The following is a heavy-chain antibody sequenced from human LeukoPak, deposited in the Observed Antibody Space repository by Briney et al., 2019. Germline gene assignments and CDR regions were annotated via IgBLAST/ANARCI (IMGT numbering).Heavy chain of an antibody. CDR1: GYTFTSYY. J-gene: IGHJ4*02. D-gene: IGHD1-26*01. V-gene: IGHV1-46*03. CDR2: INPSGGST. CDR3: ARARRASGSPYYFDY. Sequence: GASVKVSCKASGYTFTSYYTHWVRQAPGQGLEWMGIINPSGGSTSYAQKFQGRVTMTRDTSTSTVYMELGSLRSEDTAVYYCARARRASGSPYYFDYWGQGTLVTVSS.